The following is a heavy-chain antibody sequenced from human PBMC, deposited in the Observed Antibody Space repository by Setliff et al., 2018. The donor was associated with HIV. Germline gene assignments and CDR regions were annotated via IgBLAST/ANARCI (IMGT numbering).Heavy chain of an antibody. D-gene: IGHD5-18*01. J-gene: IGHJ4*02. CDR2: VYYTGST. V-gene: IGHV4-59*01. CDR3: ARDSGGYNYGFAVGSFDY. CDR1: SDSIRFYY. Sequence: PSETLSLTCTVSSDSIRFYYWTWIRQPPGKGLEWIGNVYYTGSTNHNPSLKSRITISIDTSKSQFSLKLTSVAAADTAVYYCARDSGGYNYGFAVGSFDYWGQGALVTVSS.